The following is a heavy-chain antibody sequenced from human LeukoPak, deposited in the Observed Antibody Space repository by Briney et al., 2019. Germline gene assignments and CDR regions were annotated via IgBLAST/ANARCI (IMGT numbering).Heavy chain of an antibody. V-gene: IGHV4-59*08. CDR3: ARHVRDVVVVAALDY. Sequence: WETLSLTCTVYGGSITNSYWSWIRQPPGKKLEWLGYVYSTGSTNYNPSFQSRVTMSVDPSKNQFSLKLSSVTAADTAVYYCARHVRDVVVVAALDYWGQGTLVTVSS. CDR2: VYSTGST. CDR1: GGSITNSY. J-gene: IGHJ4*02. D-gene: IGHD2-15*01.